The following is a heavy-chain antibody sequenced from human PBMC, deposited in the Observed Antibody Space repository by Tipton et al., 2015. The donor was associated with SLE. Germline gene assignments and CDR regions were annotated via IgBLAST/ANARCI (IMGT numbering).Heavy chain of an antibody. CDR3: AREGSSWYCFDY. D-gene: IGHD6-13*01. V-gene: IGHV4-59*01. J-gene: IGHJ4*02. CDR1: GGSISGYY. Sequence: TLSLTCTVSGGSISGYYWSWIRQPPGKGLEWIGYIYYSGSTNYNPSLKSRVTISVDTSKNQFSLKLSSVTAADTAVYYCAREGSSWYCFDYWGQGTLVTVSS. CDR2: IYYSGST.